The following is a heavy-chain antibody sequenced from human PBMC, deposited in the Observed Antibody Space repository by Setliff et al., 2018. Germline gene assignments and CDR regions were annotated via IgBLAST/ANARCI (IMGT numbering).Heavy chain of an antibody. V-gene: IGHV4-59*01. CDR1: GGSISSYY. CDR3: ALSSSWFKDFQH. Sequence: LSLTCTVSGGSISSYYWSWIRQPPGKVLEWIGYINYSGSTNYNPSLKSRVTISEDMSKNQFSLKVSSVTAADTAIYYCALSSSWFKDFQHWGQGTLVTVSS. CDR2: INYSGST. D-gene: IGHD6-13*01. J-gene: IGHJ1*01.